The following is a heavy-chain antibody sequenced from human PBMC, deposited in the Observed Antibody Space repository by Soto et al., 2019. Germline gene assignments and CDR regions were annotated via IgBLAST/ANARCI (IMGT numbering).Heavy chain of an antibody. Sequence: SETLSLTCAVYGGSFSGYYWSWIRQPPGKGLEWIGEINHSGSTNYNPSLKSRVTISVDTSKNQFSLKLSSVTAADTAVYYCARVFGGYQLLEIASGEKSIAARRAEYYYYYYYMDVWGKGTTVTVSS. CDR1: GGSFSGYY. CDR2: INHSGST. V-gene: IGHV4-34*01. J-gene: IGHJ6*03. D-gene: IGHD6-6*01. CDR3: ARVFGGYQLLEIASGEKSIAARRAEYYYYYYYMDV.